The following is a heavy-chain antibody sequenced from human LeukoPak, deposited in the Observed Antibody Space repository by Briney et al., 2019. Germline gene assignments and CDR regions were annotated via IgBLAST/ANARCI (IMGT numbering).Heavy chain of an antibody. CDR3: AKDRTQMATTPYFDY. V-gene: IGHV3-23*01. D-gene: IGHD1-1*01. J-gene: IGHJ4*02. Sequence: GGSLRLSCAASGFTFSTYPMTWVRQAPGKGLEWISHIRDSGTTDYADSVKGRFTISRDNSKNTLYLQMNSLRAEDTAVYYCAKDRTQMATTPYFDYWGQGTLVTVSS. CDR1: GFTFSTYP. CDR2: IRDSGTT.